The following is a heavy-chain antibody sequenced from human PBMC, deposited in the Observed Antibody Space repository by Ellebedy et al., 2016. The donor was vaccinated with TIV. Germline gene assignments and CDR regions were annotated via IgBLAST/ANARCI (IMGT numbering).Heavy chain of an antibody. CDR1: GGTFSSYA. D-gene: IGHD2-15*01. V-gene: IGHV1-18*01. J-gene: IGHJ5*02. Sequence: ASVKVSCKASGGTFSSYAISWVRQAPGQGLEWMGWISANNGDTKYAQSLQGRVTMTRDTSTSTVYMELRSLRSDDTAVYYCARVVVGANGNWFDPWGQGTLVTVSS. CDR2: ISANNGDT. CDR3: ARVVVGANGNWFDP.